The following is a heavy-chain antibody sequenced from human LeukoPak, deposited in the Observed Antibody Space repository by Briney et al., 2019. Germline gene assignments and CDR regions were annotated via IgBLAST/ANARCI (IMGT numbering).Heavy chain of an antibody. CDR1: GFTSTNLE. CDR2: ISSSGNFI. J-gene: IGHJ6*03. Sequence: GGSLRLSCAISGFTSTNLEMSWVRQAPGKGLEWISYISSSGNFIFYADSVKGRFTISRDNAKKSLYLQMNSLRVEDTAVYYCARAYSERYGLGYYYMDVWGKGTTVTVSS. CDR3: ARAYSERYGLGYYYMDV. V-gene: IGHV3-48*03. D-gene: IGHD1-26*01.